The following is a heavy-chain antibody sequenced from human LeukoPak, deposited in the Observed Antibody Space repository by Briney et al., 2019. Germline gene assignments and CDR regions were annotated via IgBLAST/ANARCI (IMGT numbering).Heavy chain of an antibody. CDR2: ISAYNGNT. CDR3: ARRGWVRGYSRSLFGY. Sequence: RASVKVSCKASGYTFTSYGISWVRQAPGQGLEWMGWISAYNGNTNYAQKLQGRVTMTTDTSTSTAYMELSGLTSEDTAIYFCARRGWVRGYSRSLFGYWGQGSLVTVSS. CDR1: GYTFTSYG. D-gene: IGHD5-12*01. V-gene: IGHV1-18*01. J-gene: IGHJ4*02.